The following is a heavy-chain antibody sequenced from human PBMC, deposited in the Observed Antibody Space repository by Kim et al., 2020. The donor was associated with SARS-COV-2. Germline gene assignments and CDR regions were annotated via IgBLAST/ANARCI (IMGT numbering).Heavy chain of an antibody. J-gene: IGHJ4*02. D-gene: IGHD6-13*01. V-gene: IGHV1-24*01. Sequence: ETIYAQKFQGRVTMTEDTSTDPAYMELSSLRSEDTAVYYCATEIWQQLVNWGQGTLVTVSS. CDR2: ET. CDR3: ATEIWQQLVN.